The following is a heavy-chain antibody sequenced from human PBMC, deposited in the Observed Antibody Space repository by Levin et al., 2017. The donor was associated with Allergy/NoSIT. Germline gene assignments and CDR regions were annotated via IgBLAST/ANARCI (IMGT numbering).Heavy chain of an antibody. J-gene: IGHJ4*02. CDR3: AKASRSYGLSDY. V-gene: IGHV3-23*01. CDR1: GFTFSSYA. Sequence: GGSLRLSCAASGFTFSSYAMNWVRQAPGKGLEWVSGISGSGGSTYYADSVKGRFTISRDNSKNTLYLQMNSLRAEDTALYYCAKASRSYGLSDYWGQGTLVTVSS. CDR2: ISGSGGST. D-gene: IGHD5-18*01.